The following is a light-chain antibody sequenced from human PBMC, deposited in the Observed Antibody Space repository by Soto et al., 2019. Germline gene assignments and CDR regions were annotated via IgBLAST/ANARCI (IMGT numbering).Light chain of an antibody. J-gene: IGLJ3*02. V-gene: IGLV2-8*01. CDR1: SSDIGGYNT. Sequence: QSVLTQPASVSGSPGQSITISCTGTSSDIGGYNTVSWYQQHPGKAPKLIIYEVSKRPSGVPDRFSGSKSGNTASLTVSGLQAEDEAVYYCSSTAGNNNLVFGGGTQLTVL. CDR2: EVS. CDR3: SSTAGNNNLV.